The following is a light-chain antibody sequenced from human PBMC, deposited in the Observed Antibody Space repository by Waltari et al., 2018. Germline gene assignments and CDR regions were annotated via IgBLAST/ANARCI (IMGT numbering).Light chain of an antibody. Sequence: QSALTQPRPVSGSPGQPVTIPCPGTRRDVGGSHYSPWYQHHPGHAPKLLIFDVIKRPSGVPDRFSGSKSGNTASLTISGLQAEDEADYYCCSYAGSYTVVFGGGTRLTVL. V-gene: IGLV2-11*01. J-gene: IGLJ2*01. CDR3: CSYAGSYTVV. CDR1: RRDVGGSHY. CDR2: DVI.